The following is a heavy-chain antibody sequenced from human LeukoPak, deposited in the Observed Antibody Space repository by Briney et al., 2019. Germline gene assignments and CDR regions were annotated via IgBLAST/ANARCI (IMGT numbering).Heavy chain of an antibody. CDR2: ITYDGSNK. D-gene: IGHD3-22*01. V-gene: IGHV3-30*18. CDR1: GFTFSSYG. Sequence: GGSLRLSCAASGFTFSSYGMHWVRQAPGKGLEWVAVITYDGSNKYYADSVKGRFTISRDNSKNTLYLQMNSLRAEDTAVYYCAKGSYDGSGTGAFDIWGQGTMVTVSS. CDR3: AKGSYDGSGTGAFDI. J-gene: IGHJ3*02.